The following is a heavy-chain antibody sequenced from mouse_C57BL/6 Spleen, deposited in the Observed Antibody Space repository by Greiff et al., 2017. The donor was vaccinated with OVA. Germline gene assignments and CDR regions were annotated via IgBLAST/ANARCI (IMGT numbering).Heavy chain of an antibody. CDR3: GRQDYGSSVVDY. CDR1: GYTFTSYW. V-gene: IGHV1-52*01. CDR2: IDPSDSET. J-gene: IGHJ2*01. D-gene: IGHD1-1*01. Sequence: QVQLQQPGAELVRPGSSVKLSCKASGYTFTSYWMHWVKQRPIQGLEWIGNIDPSDSETHYNQKFKDKATLTVDKSSSTASMQLSSLTSEDSAVYCCGRQDYGSSVVDYWGQGTTLTVSS.